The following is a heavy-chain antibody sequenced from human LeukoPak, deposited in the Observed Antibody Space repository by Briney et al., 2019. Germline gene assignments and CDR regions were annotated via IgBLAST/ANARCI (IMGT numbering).Heavy chain of an antibody. CDR1: GYTFTGYY. Sequence: ASVKVSCKASGYTFTGYYMHWVRQAPGQGLEWMGWINPNSGGTNYAQKFQGWVTMTRDTSISTAYMELSRLRSDDTAVYYCAREHYDILTGFIIGFDPWGQGTLVTVSS. CDR2: INPNSGGT. V-gene: IGHV1-2*04. CDR3: AREHYDILTGFIIGFDP. D-gene: IGHD3-9*01. J-gene: IGHJ5*02.